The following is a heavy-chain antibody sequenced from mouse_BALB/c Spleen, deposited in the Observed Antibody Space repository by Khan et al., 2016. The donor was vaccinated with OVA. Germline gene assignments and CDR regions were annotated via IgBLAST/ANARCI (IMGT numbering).Heavy chain of an antibody. CDR2: ISSGGSHT. D-gene: IGHD1-1*01. CDR3: ARELVSTVVATPFAY. CDR1: GFTFSNYA. Sequence: EVNVVESGGGLVKPGGSLKLSCAASGFTFSNYAMSWVRQTPEKRLEWVATISSGGSHTYYPDSVLGRFTISRDNAKNTLYLQMSSLRSEDTAIYYGARELVSTVVATPFAYWGQGTLVTVSA. J-gene: IGHJ3*01. V-gene: IGHV5-9-3*01.